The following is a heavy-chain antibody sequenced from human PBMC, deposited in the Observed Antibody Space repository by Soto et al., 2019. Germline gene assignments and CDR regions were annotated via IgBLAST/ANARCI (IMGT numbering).Heavy chain of an antibody. CDR1: GGTFSSYA. CDR3: ARVGELYGTTGNYFDY. Sequence: QVQLVQSGAEVKKPGSSVKVSCKASGGTFSSYAISWVRQAPGQGPEWMGGIIPIFGTANYAQKFQGRVTITAGESTRTAYMELSSLRSEDTAVYYCARVGELYGTTGNYFDYWGQGTLVTVSS. CDR2: IIPIFGTA. J-gene: IGHJ4*02. D-gene: IGHD1-7*01. V-gene: IGHV1-69*01.